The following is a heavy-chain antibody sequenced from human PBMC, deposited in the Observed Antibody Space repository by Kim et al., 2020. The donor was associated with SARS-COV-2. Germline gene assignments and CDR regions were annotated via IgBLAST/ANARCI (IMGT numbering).Heavy chain of an antibody. CDR2: IYYSGST. D-gene: IGHD4-4*01. CDR3: ARLGSLYSNYGWWFDP. Sequence: SETLSLTCTVSGGSISSYYWSWIRQPPGKGLEWIGYIYYSGSTNYNPSLKSRVTISVDTSKNQFSLKLSSVTAADTAVYYWARLGSLYSNYGWWFDPWGQGTLVTVSS. CDR1: GGSISSYY. V-gene: IGHV4-59*08. J-gene: IGHJ5*02.